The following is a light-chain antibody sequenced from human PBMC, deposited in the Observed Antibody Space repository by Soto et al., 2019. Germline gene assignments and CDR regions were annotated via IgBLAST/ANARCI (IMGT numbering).Light chain of an antibody. CDR1: QTIIRY. CDR3: QQSYSTLFS. Sequence: DIQMTQSPSSLSASVGDRVTITCRARQTIIRYLNWYQQKPGRAPNLLIYAASNLQSGVPSRFSGSASGTEFTLTISSLQPEDFATYYCQQSYSTLFSFGPGTKVEIK. CDR2: AAS. V-gene: IGKV1-39*01. J-gene: IGKJ3*01.